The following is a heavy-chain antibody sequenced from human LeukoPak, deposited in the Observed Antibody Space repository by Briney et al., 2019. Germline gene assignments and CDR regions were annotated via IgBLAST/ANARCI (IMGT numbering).Heavy chain of an antibody. D-gene: IGHD2-2*01. CDR1: GFTLSSYA. J-gene: IGHJ4*02. CDR3: ARDQFRTVVPAAHFDF. CDR2: ISYDGSIK. Sequence: GGSLRLSCAASGFTLSSYAMHWVRQAPGKGLEWVAVISYDGSIKYYADSAKGRFTISRDNSKNTLYLQMNSLRAEDTAVYYCARDQFRTVVPAAHFDFWGQGTLVIVSS. V-gene: IGHV3-30-3*01.